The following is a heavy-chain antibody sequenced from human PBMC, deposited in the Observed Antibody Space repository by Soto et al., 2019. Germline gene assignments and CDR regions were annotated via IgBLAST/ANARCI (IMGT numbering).Heavy chain of an antibody. J-gene: IGHJ2*01. CDR3: ARDRGAISSWFGPDLDL. D-gene: IGHD6-13*01. Sequence: QVQLQESGPGLVKPSGTLSLTCAVSGGSISSSNWWSWVRQPPGKGLEWIGEIYHSGSTNYNPSLKSRVTISVDKSTNQFSLKLSSVTAADTAVYYCARDRGAISSWFGPDLDLWGRGTLVTVSS. V-gene: IGHV4-4*02. CDR2: IYHSGST. CDR1: GGSISSSNW.